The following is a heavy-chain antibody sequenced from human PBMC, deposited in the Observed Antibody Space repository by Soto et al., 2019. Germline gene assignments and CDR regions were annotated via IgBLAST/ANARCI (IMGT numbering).Heavy chain of an antibody. CDR3: VRDQKYFRVNGNWFAS. CDR2: VSGNNGAS. J-gene: IGHJ5*01. D-gene: IGHD2-2*01. CDR1: GYTSADFG. Sequence: ASVKVSCKASGYTSADFGISWVRQAPGQGLEWMGWVSGNNGASNPAPKVQGRITMTLDTSTGVSYMALRSLRSDDTAIYYCVRDQKYFRVNGNWFASRGQGTLVTVSS. V-gene: IGHV1-18*04.